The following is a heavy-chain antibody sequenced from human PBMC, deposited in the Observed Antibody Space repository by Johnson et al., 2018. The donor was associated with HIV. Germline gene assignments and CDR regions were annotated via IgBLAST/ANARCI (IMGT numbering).Heavy chain of an antibody. D-gene: IGHD1-26*01. CDR3: AREGIGGATGPGPTLQDAFDI. V-gene: IGHV3-66*02. Sequence: VQLVESGGGLVQPGGSLRLSCAASGFTVSSNYMSWVRQAPGKGLEWVSVIYSGGSTYYADSVKGRFTISRDNSKNTLYLQINSLRAEDTAVYYCAREGIGGATGPGPTLQDAFDIWGQGTMVTVSS. J-gene: IGHJ3*02. CDR1: GFTVSSNY. CDR2: IYSGGST.